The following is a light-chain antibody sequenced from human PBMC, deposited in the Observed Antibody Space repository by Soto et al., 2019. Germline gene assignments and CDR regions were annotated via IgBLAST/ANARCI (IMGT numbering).Light chain of an antibody. Sequence: QSVLTQPPSASGSPGQSVTISCTGTSSDVGGYNYVSWYQQHPGKAPKHMIYEVSKRPSGVPDRFSGSKSGNTASLTVSGLQAEDEAEYYCSSYAGSNNYVYGTGTKLTVL. CDR3: SSYAGSNNYV. J-gene: IGLJ1*01. CDR1: SSDVGGYNY. CDR2: EVS. V-gene: IGLV2-8*01.